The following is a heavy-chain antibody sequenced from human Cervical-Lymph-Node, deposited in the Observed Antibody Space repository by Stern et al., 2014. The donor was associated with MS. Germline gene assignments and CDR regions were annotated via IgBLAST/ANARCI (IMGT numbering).Heavy chain of an antibody. V-gene: IGHV4-61*02. CDR3: ARGHWELLGNNYFDS. CDR1: GASISSGTSY. CDR2: LHASGAP. D-gene: IGHD1-26*01. Sequence: QVQLQESGPGLVKPSQTLSLTCTVSGASISSGTSYWSWIRQPAGGGLEWIGRLHASGAPYSNPSLKSRVTISGDTSKNQFSLNLNSVTAADTAVYYCARGHWELLGNNYFDSWGQGTLVTVSS. J-gene: IGHJ4*02.